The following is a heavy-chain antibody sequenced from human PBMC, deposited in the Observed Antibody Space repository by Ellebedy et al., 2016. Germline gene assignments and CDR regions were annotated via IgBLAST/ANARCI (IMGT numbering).Heavy chain of an antibody. CDR1: GFTFRDAW. J-gene: IGHJ4*02. Sequence: GESLKISCAASGFTFRDAWMTWFRQAPGKGLEWVANIKQDGREIFYLDSVKGRFIISRDNAKNSVYLQMNNLSAGDTAMYFCARGGGFLTDFWGQGTLVTVSS. CDR2: IKQDGREI. CDR3: ARGGGFLTDF. V-gene: IGHV3-7*03. D-gene: IGHD3-3*01.